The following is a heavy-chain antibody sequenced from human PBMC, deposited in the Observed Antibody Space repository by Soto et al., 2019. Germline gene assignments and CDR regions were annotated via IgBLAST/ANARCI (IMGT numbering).Heavy chain of an antibody. V-gene: IGHV4-59*01. CDR3: ARDLSHAWFRGVFSP. CDR1: GDSISGYY. J-gene: IGHJ5*02. CDR2: IYYSGST. Sequence: QVQLQESGPGLVKPSETLSLICTVSGDSISGYYWSWIRQPPGKGLEWIGYIYYSGSTNYNLSLKPRVTRSVDTSKNKFSLNLSSVTAADTAVYYCARDLSHAWFRGVFSPWGQGTLVTVSS. D-gene: IGHD3-10*01.